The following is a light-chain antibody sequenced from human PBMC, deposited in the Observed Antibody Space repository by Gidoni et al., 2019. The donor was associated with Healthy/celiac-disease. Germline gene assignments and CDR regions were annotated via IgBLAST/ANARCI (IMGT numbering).Light chain of an antibody. CDR2: DAS. CDR3: QQYDNLPYT. V-gene: IGKV1-33*01. CDR1: QDISNY. J-gene: IGKJ2*01. Sequence: IQMTQSRSSLSASVGDRVTITCQASQDISNYLNWYQQKPGKAPKLLIYDASNLETGVPSMFSGSGSGTDFTFTIRSLQPEDIATYYCQQYDNLPYTFGQGTKLEIK.